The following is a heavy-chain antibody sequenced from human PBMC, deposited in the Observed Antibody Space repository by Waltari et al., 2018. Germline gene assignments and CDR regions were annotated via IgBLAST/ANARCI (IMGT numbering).Heavy chain of an antibody. CDR1: GGSISSGGYY. J-gene: IGHJ4*02. D-gene: IGHD3-22*01. Sequence: QVQLQESGPGLVKPSQTLSLTCTVSGGSISSGGYYWSWIRQHPGKGLEWMGYIYYSGSTYYNPSPKSRITISIDTSKNLFSLKLSSVTAADTALYYCARDNGDSSVDYWGQGTLVTVSS. V-gene: IGHV4-31*03. CDR3: ARDNGDSSVDY. CDR2: IYYSGST.